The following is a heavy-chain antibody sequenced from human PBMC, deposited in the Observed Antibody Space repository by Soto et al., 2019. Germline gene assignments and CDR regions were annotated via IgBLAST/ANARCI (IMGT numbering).Heavy chain of an antibody. CDR3: ARPKYGETYFDS. J-gene: IGHJ4*02. CDR2: INPYSGGT. CDR1: GYTFTDYY. Sequence: ASVKVSCKASGYTFTDYYIHWVRQAPGQSLEWMGWINPYSGGTHFARKFQDRVTMARDTSVSTAYMELSSLKSDDTAVYYCARPKYGETYFDSWGQGTEVTVSS. D-gene: IGHD2-21*01. V-gene: IGHV1-2*02.